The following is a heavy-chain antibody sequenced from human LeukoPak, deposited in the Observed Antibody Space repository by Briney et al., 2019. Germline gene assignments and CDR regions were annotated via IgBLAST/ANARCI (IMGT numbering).Heavy chain of an antibody. V-gene: IGHV1-46*01. CDR3: ARVSRDGYYLFDY. J-gene: IGHJ4*02. D-gene: IGHD5-24*01. CDR2: INPSGGST. Sequence: ASVKVSCKASGYIIATYYIDWVRQAPGQGLEWMGRINPSGGSTNYARQFQDRVTMTSDTSTTTVYMELSSLRSEDTAVYFRARVSRDGYYLFDYWGQGTLVTVSS. CDR1: GYIIATYY.